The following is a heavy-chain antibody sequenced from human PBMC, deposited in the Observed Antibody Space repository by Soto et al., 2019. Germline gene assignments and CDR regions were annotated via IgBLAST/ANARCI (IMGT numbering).Heavy chain of an antibody. CDR1: GGSISSYY. CDR3: ARGSPRGGDYAHFVY. J-gene: IGHJ4*02. D-gene: IGHD4-17*01. V-gene: IGHV4-4*07. CDR2: IYTSGST. Sequence: SETLSLTCTVSGGSISSYYWSWIRQPAGEGLEWIGRIYTSGSTNYNPSLKSRVTMSVDTSKNQFSLKLSSVTAADTAVYYCARGSPRGGDYAHFVYWGQGTLVTVSS.